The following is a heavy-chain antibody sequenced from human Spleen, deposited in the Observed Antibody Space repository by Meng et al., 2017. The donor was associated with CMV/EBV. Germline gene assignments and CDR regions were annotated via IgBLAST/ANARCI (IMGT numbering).Heavy chain of an antibody. CDR2: INHSGST. CDR3: ARGGGVSIAQNWFDP. V-gene: IGHV4-34*01. Sequence: GSLRLSCDVYGGSFSGYYWSWIRQPPGKGLEWIGEINHSGSTNYNPSLKSRVTVSADTSKNQFSLKLSSVTAADTAVYYCARGGGVSIAQNWFDPWGQGTLVTVSS. D-gene: IGHD3-16*01. CDR1: GGSFSGYY. J-gene: IGHJ5*02.